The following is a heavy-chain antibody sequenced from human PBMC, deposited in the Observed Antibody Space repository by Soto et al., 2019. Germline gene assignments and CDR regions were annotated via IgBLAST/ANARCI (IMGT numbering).Heavy chain of an antibody. D-gene: IGHD5-12*01. CDR1: GYSFTSYW. J-gene: IGHJ6*02. CDR3: ARRGVSGWLPNNYYGMDV. CDR2: IYPGDSDT. V-gene: IGHV5-51*01. Sequence: GESLKISCKGSGYSFTSYWIGWVRQMPGKGLEWMGIIYPGDSDTRYSPSFQGQVTISADKSISTAYLQWSSLKASDTAMYYCARRGVSGWLPNNYYGMDVWGQGTTVTVSS.